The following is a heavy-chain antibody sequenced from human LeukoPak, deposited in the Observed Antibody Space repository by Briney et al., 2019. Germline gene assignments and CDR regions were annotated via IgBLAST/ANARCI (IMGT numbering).Heavy chain of an antibody. J-gene: IGHJ4*02. CDR2: IGPNNGDT. V-gene: IGHV1-18*01. D-gene: IGHD3-16*02. CDR3: ARDRSNHDY. Sequence: ASVKVSCKASGYSFSMYGISWVRQAPGQGLEWMGWIGPNNGDTNYAQKFQGRVTVTTETSTKTAYMELRSLTSADTAMYYCARDRSNHDYWGQGTLVTVSS. CDR1: GYSFSMYG.